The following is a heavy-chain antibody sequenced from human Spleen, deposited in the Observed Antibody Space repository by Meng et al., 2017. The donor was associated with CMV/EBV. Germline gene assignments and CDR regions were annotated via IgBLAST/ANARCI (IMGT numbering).Heavy chain of an antibody. D-gene: IGHD6-13*01. CDR3: ARIGQQLDPFDY. Sequence: CAVAGGSISSTNWWSWVRQPPGKGLEWIGEIYHSGSTNYNPSLKSRVTLSVDKSKNQFSLKLSSVTAADTAVYYCARIGQQLDPFDYWGQGTLVTVSS. J-gene: IGHJ4*02. CDR1: GGSISSTNW. V-gene: IGHV4-4*02. CDR2: IYHSGST.